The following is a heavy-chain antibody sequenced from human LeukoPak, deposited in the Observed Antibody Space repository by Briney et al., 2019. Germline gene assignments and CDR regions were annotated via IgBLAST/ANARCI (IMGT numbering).Heavy chain of an antibody. V-gene: IGHV5-51*01. Sequence: GESLKISCKGSGYRFTNSWIAWVRQKPGEGLEWMGIIYFGDSDAKYSPSFQGQVTISADKSTTTAYLQWDSLKASDTAMYYCARTSPQVWFDPWGQGTLVIVSS. CDR2: IYFGDSDA. J-gene: IGHJ5*02. CDR3: ARTSPQVWFDP. CDR1: GYRFTNSW.